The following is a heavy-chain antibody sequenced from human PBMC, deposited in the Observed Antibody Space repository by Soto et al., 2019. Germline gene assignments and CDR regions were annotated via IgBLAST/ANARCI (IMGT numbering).Heavy chain of an antibody. D-gene: IGHD3-10*01. CDR2: IFHSGST. Sequence: QVQLQESGSGLVKPSQTLSLTCAVSGGSVSSGDYSWSWIRQPPGKGLEWIGYIFHSGSTIYNPSLKSRVTISIEGSKNQFSLKLTSVTAADTAVYYCACDYGSGSYRFDSWGQGILVTVSS. CDR1: GGSVSSGDYS. CDR3: ACDYGSGSYRFDS. J-gene: IGHJ4*02. V-gene: IGHV4-30-2*01.